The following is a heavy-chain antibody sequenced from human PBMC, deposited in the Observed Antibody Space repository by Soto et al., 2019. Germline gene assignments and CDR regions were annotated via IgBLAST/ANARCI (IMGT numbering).Heavy chain of an antibody. J-gene: IGHJ5*02. V-gene: IGHV3-23*01. D-gene: IGHD6-13*01. Sequence: GGSLRLSCAASGFTFSSYAMSWVRQAPGKGLEWVSAISGSGGSTYYADSVKGRFTISRDNSKNTLYLQMNSLRAEDTAVYYCAKGGSRRYWKEPLLALTLDPWGQGTLVTVYS. CDR1: GFTFSSYA. CDR3: AKGGSRRYWKEPLLALTLDP. CDR2: ISGSGGST.